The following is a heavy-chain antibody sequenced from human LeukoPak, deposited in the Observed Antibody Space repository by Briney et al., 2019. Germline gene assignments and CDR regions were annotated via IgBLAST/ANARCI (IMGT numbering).Heavy chain of an antibody. J-gene: IGHJ4*02. D-gene: IGHD6-19*01. CDR2: IYYSGST. V-gene: IGHV4-59*01. CDR3: ARDAPSGWYLYFDY. Sequence: PSETLSLTCTVSGGSISSYYWSWIRQPPGKGLEGIGYIYYSGSTNYNPSLKSRVTISVDTSKNQFSLKLSSVTAADTAVYYCARDAPSGWYLYFDYWGQGTLVTVSS. CDR1: GGSISSYY.